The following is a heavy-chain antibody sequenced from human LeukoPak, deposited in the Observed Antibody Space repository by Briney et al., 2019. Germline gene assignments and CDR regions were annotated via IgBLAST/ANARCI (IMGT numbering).Heavy chain of an antibody. CDR3: VKGQSTVVFLCLDY. J-gene: IGHJ4*02. D-gene: IGHD4-23*01. CDR1: GFTFSDYA. V-gene: IGHV3-9*01. Sequence: PGGSLRLSCAASGFTFSDYAMHWVRQAPGKGLEWVSSISWNSGSIGYADSVKGRFTISRDNAENSLFLEMNSLRPEDTALYYCVKGQSTVVFLCLDYWGQGTLVTVSS. CDR2: ISWNSGSI.